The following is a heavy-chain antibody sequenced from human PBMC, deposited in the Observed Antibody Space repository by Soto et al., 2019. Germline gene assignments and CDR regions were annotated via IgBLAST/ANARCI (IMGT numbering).Heavy chain of an antibody. V-gene: IGHV3-53*01. CDR3: ARMPYDNNGAICDC. D-gene: IGHD3-22*01. CDR2: IYAGSIT. J-gene: IGHJ4*02. CDR1: WVSVSSKY. Sequence: PGGSLRLSWAVSWVSVSSKYMSWVLQAAGKELEWVSVIYAGSITFYADSVKGRFTISRDDSKNSLYLQMNSLRAEDTAVYYCARMPYDNNGAICDCWGQGYQGTVS.